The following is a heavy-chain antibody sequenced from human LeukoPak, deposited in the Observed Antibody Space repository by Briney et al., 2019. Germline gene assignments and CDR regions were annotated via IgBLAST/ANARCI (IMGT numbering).Heavy chain of an antibody. CDR3: ARGLMQSPYIVVVVAATRDYYYGMDV. V-gene: IGHV3-30-3*01. J-gene: IGHJ6*02. CDR2: ISYDGSNK. D-gene: IGHD2-15*01. Sequence: GGSLRLSCAASGFTFSSYAMHWVRQAPGKGLEWVAVISYDGSNKYYADSVKGRFTISRDNSKNTLYLQMNSLRAEDTAVYYCARGLMQSPYIVVVVAATRDYYYGMDVWGQGTTVTVSS. CDR1: GFTFSSYA.